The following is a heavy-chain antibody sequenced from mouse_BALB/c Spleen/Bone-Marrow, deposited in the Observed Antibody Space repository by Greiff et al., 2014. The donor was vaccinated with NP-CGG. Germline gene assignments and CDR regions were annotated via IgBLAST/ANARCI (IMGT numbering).Heavy chain of an antibody. J-gene: IGHJ3*01. D-gene: IGHD1-1*02. CDR2: IDPANGNT. CDR3: AAYWTGGSEFDY. V-gene: IGHV14-3*02. Sequence: VQLQQSGAELVKPGASVKLSCTASGFNIKDTYMHWVKQRPEQGLEWIGRIDPANGNTKYDPKFQGKATITADTSSNTAYLQLSSLTSEEDAVCDCAAYWTGGSEFDYWGQGTLVTVSA. CDR1: GFNIKDTY.